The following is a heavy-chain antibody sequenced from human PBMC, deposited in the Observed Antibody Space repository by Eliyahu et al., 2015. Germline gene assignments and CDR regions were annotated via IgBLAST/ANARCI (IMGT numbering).Heavy chain of an antibody. J-gene: IGHJ4*02. V-gene: IGHV1-2*04. CDR3: ARDNSSGAIDY. CDR2: INPNSGGT. CDR1: GYTFTGYY. D-gene: IGHD3-22*01. Sequence: QVQLVQSGAEVQKPGAXVXVXCKASGYTFTGYYIHWVRQAPGQGLEWMGWINPNSGGTNYAXKFQGWVTMARXTSISTAYMELSRLRSDDTAVXYCARDNSSGAIDYWGQGALVTVSS.